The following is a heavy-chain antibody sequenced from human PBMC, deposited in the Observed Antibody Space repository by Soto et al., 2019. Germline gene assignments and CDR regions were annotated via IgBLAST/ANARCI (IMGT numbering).Heavy chain of an antibody. CDR3: ARDLPGRYSRSWFGHLDF. J-gene: IGHJ4*02. Sequence: QVLLVESGGGMVQPGRSLRLSCEASGFTFKSFGFHWVRQAPGKGLEWVAVVSDDGHYKSYADSVKGRFTISRDNSKNTVYVDMSSLRPEDTAIYYCARDLPGRYSRSWFGHLDFWGQGTLVTVSS. CDR2: VSDDGHYK. V-gene: IGHV3-30*03. CDR1: GFTFKSFG. D-gene: IGHD6-13*01.